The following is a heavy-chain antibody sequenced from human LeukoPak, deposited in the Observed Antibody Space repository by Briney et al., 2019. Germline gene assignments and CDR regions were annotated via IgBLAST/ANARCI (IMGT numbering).Heavy chain of an antibody. CDR2: INPSGGST. Sequence: ASVKVSCKASGGTFSSYAISWVRQAPGQGLEWMGIINPSGGSTSYAQKFQGRVTMTRDMSTSTVYMELSSLRSEDTAVYYCARAPPAYYYDSSGYYLGYFDYWGQGTLVTVSS. V-gene: IGHV1-46*01. J-gene: IGHJ4*02. D-gene: IGHD3-22*01. CDR1: GGTFSSYA. CDR3: ARAPPAYYYDSSGYYLGYFDY.